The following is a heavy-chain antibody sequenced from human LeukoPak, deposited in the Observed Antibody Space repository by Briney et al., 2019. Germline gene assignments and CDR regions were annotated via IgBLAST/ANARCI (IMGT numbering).Heavy chain of an antibody. D-gene: IGHD3-22*01. CDR2: MWYDGSNK. J-gene: IGHJ4*02. CDR1: GFTFSSYG. Sequence: GGSLRLSCAASGFTFSSYGMHWVRQAPGKGLEWVAVMWYDGSNKYYADSVKGRFTISRDNSKNTLYLQMNSLRAEDTAVYYCARASVYYDSSGLFDYWGQGTLVTVSS. CDR3: ARASVYYDSSGLFDY. V-gene: IGHV3-33*01.